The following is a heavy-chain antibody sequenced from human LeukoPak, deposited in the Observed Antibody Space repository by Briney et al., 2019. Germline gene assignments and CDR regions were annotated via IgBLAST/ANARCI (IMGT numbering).Heavy chain of an antibody. CDR2: IYTSGST. CDR3: ARDEYGSGSYYNVDYYYYYYMGV. D-gene: IGHD3-10*01. J-gene: IGHJ6*03. CDR1: GGSISSGSYY. V-gene: IGHV4-61*02. Sequence: SETLSLTCTVSGGSISSGSYYWSWIRQPAGKGLEWIWRIYTSGSTNYNPSLKSRVTISVDTSKTQFSLKLSSVTAADTAVYYCARDEYGSGSYYNVDYYYYYYMGVWGKGTTVTISS.